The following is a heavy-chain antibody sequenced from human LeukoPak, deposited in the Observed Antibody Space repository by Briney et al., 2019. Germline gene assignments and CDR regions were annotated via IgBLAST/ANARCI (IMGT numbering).Heavy chain of an antibody. CDR2: VNPSSDFL. CDR1: GFTFSSYS. V-gene: IGHV3-21*06. CDR3: ARDGGEYQLLYWFDS. D-gene: IGHD3-16*01. Sequence: GGSLRLSCEGSGFTFSSYSMNLVRQAPGKGLEWVGLVNPSSDFLYYADSVKGRFTVSRDNVKNTLYLEMNNLRAEDTAVYYCARDGGEYQLLYWFDSWGQGTLVTVSS. J-gene: IGHJ5*01.